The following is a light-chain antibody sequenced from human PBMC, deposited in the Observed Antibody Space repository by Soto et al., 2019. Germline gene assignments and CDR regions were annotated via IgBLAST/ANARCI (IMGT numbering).Light chain of an antibody. V-gene: IGLV2-14*01. Sequence: QSALTQPASVSGSPGQSITISCTGTSSDVGGYNYVSWYQQHPGKAPKLMISGVSNRTSGVSNRFSGSKSGNTASLTISGLQAEDEADYYCSSYTSSSTLVFGGGTKLTVL. CDR2: GVS. J-gene: IGLJ2*01. CDR1: SSDVGGYNY. CDR3: SSYTSSSTLV.